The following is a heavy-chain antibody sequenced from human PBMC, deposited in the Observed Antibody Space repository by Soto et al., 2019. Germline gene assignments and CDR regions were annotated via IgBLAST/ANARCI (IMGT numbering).Heavy chain of an antibody. Sequence: GGSLILSCAASGFTFSTYAMTWARKAPGKGLEWVSAISGSGAITNYVDSVKGRFTISRDNSKNTLFLQMNSLIAEDTAVYYCARGAHCGGDCYSRLDYWGQGTLVTVSS. CDR1: GFTFSTYA. V-gene: IGHV3-23*01. CDR2: ISGSGAIT. D-gene: IGHD2-21*02. J-gene: IGHJ4*02. CDR3: ARGAHCGGDCYSRLDY.